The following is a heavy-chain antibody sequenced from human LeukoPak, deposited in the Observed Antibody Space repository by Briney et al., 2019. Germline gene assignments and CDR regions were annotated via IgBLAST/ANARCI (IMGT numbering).Heavy chain of an antibody. J-gene: IGHJ4*02. D-gene: IGHD3-22*01. CDR3: ARAHYYDSGGYPRDY. CDR2: ISAYNGNT. CDR1: GYTFTSYG. Sequence: ASVKVSCKASGYTFTSYGISWVRQAPGQGLEWMGWISAYNGNTNYAQKLQGRVTMTTDTSTGTAYMELRSLRSDDTAVYYCARAHYYDSGGYPRDYWGQGTLVTVSS. V-gene: IGHV1-18*01.